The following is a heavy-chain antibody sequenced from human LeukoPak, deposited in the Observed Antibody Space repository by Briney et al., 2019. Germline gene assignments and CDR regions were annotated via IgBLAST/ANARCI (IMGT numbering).Heavy chain of an antibody. CDR1: GYTFTTTG. Sequence: ASVKVSCKASGYTFTTTGISWVRQAPGQGLEWMGWTSTYRGSKNYAQRFDGRVTMTTDTSASTAYMELRSLRSDDTAIYYCARDRDWNLDYWGQGTLVTVSS. CDR2: TSTYRGSK. V-gene: IGHV1-18*01. D-gene: IGHD1-1*01. J-gene: IGHJ4*02. CDR3: ARDRDWNLDY.